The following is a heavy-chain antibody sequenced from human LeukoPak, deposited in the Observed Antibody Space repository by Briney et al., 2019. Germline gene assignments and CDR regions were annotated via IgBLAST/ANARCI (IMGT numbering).Heavy chain of an antibody. J-gene: IGHJ3*02. Sequence: SQTLSLTCTVSGGSISSGGYYWSWIRQHPGKGLEWIGYIYYSGSTYYSPSLKSRVTISVDTSKNQFSLKLSSVTAADTAVYYCARDAKRFPWVRSSGAGGAFDIWGQGTMVTVSS. V-gene: IGHV4-31*03. D-gene: IGHD3-10*01. CDR2: IYYSGST. CDR1: GGSISSGGYY. CDR3: ARDAKRFPWVRSSGAGGAFDI.